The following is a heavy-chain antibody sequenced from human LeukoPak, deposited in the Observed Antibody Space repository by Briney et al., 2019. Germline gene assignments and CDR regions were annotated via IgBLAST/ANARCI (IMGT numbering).Heavy chain of an antibody. CDR2: IIPIFGTA. D-gene: IGHD1-1*01. CDR1: GGTFSSYA. Sequence: SVKVSCKASGGTFSSYAISWVRQSPGQGLEWMGGIIPIFGTAIYAEKVKGRVKITTDKAKSTVYMQLNSLRAEDTAVYYCGYDYWGQGTLVTVSS. CDR3: GYDY. V-gene: IGHV1-69*05. J-gene: IGHJ4*02.